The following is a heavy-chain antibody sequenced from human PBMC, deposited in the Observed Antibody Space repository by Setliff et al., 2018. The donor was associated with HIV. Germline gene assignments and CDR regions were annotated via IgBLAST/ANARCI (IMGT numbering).Heavy chain of an antibody. CDR1: GGSISSDSYY. V-gene: IGHV4-61*01. J-gene: IGHJ4*02. D-gene: IGHD3-22*01. Sequence: SETLSLTCTVSGGSISSDSYYWSWIRQSPGKGLEWIGYIYYSESTNYNPSLKSRVTISVDTSKNQLSLILSSVTATDTAVYYCARVPSTYFYDTSGYFDYWGPGTLVTVSS. CDR3: ARVPSTYFYDTSGYFDY. CDR2: IYYSEST.